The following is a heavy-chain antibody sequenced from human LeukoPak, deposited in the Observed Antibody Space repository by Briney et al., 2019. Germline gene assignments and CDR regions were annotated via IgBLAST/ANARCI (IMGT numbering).Heavy chain of an antibody. J-gene: IGHJ4*02. CDR1: GLPFTNNA. D-gene: IGHD6-13*01. Sequence: GGSLSPSFTAPGLPFTNNAMSWFRRAGGKGLGWSSGIENTGDGTYYTQSVKGRFTISRDNSKNTLYLQMNSLRADDTAVYYCAKEIAALGSPLLDYWGQGTLVTVSS. CDR3: AKEIAALGSPLLDY. V-gene: IGHV3-23*01. CDR2: IENTGDGT.